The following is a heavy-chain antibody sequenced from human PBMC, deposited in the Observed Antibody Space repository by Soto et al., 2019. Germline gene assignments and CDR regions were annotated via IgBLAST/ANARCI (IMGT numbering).Heavy chain of an antibody. CDR2: ISGSGGST. D-gene: IGHD6-13*01. CDR1: GFTFSSYA. J-gene: IGHJ4*02. Sequence: GGSLRLSCAASGFTFSSYAMSWVRQAPGKGLEWVSAISGSGGSTYYADSVKGRFTISRDNSKNTLYLQMNSLRAEGTAVYYCAKARAAAGISCDYWGQETLVTVSS. CDR3: AKARAAAGISCDY. V-gene: IGHV3-23*01.